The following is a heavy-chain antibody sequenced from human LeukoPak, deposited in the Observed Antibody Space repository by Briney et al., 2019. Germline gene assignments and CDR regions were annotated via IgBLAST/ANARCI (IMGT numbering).Heavy chain of an antibody. CDR2: INHSGST. V-gene: IGHV4-34*01. Sequence: SETLSLTCAVYGGSFSGYYWSWIRQPPGKGLEWIGEINHSGSTNYNPSLKSRVTISIDTSKNQFSLKLSSVTAADTAVYYCAREGPADYWGQGTLVTVSS. J-gene: IGHJ4*02. CDR1: GGSFSGYY. CDR3: AREGPADY.